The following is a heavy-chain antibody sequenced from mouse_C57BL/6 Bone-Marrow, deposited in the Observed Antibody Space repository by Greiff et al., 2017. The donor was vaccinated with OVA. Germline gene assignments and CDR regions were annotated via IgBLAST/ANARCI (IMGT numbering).Heavy chain of an antibody. CDR2: IDPANGNN. V-gene: IGHV14-3*01. CDR3: APLRGFAY. D-gene: IGHD1-3*01. J-gene: IGHJ3*01. Sequence: VQLQQSVAELVRPGASVKLSCTASGFNIKNTYMHWVQQRPEQGLEWIGRIDPANGNNKYAPQFQGKATITADTSSNTAYLHLSSLTSYDTAIYYCAPLRGFAYWGQGTLVTVSA. CDR1: GFNIKNTY.